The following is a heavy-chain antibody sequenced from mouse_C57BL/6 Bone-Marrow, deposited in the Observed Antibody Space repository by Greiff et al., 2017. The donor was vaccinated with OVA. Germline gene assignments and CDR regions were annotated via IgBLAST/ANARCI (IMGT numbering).Heavy chain of an antibody. CDR2: IYPGNSDT. J-gene: IGHJ3*01. CDR1: GYTFTSYW. CDR3: TTSYYSNYAFAY. Sequence: VQLQQSGTVLARPGASVKMSCKTSGYTFTSYWMHWVKQRPGQGLEWIGAIYPGNSDTSYNQKFKGKAKLTAVTSASTAYMELSSLTNEDSAVYYCTTSYYSNYAFAYWGQGTLVTVSA. D-gene: IGHD2-5*01. V-gene: IGHV1-5*01.